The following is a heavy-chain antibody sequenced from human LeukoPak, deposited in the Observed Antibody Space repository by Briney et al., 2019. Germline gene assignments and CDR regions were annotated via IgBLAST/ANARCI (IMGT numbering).Heavy chain of an antibody. Sequence: PGGSLRLSCATSGFTFSTSWMSWVRQAPGKELEWVANIKQDESEKYYVDSVKGRFTISRGNAKNSLYLQMKSLRAEDTAVYYCARDKFGGTDYWGQGTLVTVSS. CDR2: IKQDESEK. D-gene: IGHD3-16*01. CDR1: GFTFSTSW. CDR3: ARDKFGGTDY. J-gene: IGHJ4*02. V-gene: IGHV3-7*01.